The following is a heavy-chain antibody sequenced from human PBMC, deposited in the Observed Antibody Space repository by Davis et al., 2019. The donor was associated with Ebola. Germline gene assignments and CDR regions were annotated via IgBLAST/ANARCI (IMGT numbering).Heavy chain of an antibody. CDR3: AKLVNYDFWSGYSHGMDV. D-gene: IGHD3-3*01. CDR2: ISGGGGTT. J-gene: IGHJ6*02. CDR1: GFTFSNYA. Sequence: GESLKISCAASGFTFSNYAMSWVRQAPGKGLEWVSVISGGGGTTYYADSVKGRFTISRDNSKNTLYLQMYSLRAEDTAVYYCAKLVNYDFWSGYSHGMDVWGQGTTVTVSS. V-gene: IGHV3-23*01.